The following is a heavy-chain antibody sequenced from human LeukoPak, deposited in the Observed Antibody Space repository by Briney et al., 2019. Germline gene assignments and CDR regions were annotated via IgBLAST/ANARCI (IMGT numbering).Heavy chain of an antibody. CDR2: ISAKNGNT. D-gene: IGHD1-26*01. J-gene: IGHJ4*02. V-gene: IGHV1-18*01. CDR1: GYSFSNYG. Sequence: GASVKVSCKASGYSFSNYGMSWVRQAPGQGLEWMGWISAKNGNTDYAQKLQGRITMTADTSTSTAYMELRGFRSDDTAVYFCARRIVGGHLGDYWGQGTLVTVSS. CDR3: ARRIVGGHLGDY.